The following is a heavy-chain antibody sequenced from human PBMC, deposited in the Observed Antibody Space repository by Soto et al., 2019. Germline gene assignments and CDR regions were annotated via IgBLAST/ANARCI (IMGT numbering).Heavy chain of an antibody. V-gene: IGHV3-23*01. CDR1: GFTFSNYA. J-gene: IGHJ6*02. Sequence: PGGSLRLSCAASGFTFSNYAMSWVRQAPGKGLEWVSAITSGSGGSAYYTDSVKGRFTISRDNSKNTLYLRMNSLRAEDTAVYYCAKDGWKSYYDHSGYRYAMDVWGQGTTVTVSS. CDR3: AKDGWKSYYDHSGYRYAMDV. CDR2: ITSGSGGSA. D-gene: IGHD3-22*01.